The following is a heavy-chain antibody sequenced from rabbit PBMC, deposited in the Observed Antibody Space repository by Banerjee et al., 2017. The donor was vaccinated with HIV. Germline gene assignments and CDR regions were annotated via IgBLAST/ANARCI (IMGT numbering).Heavy chain of an antibody. J-gene: IGHJ4*01. V-gene: IGHV1S45*01. CDR3: ARGGVIAGYGGYGYAAEL. CDR1: GFDFSSYYM. D-gene: IGHD6-1*01. Sequence: QEQLKETGGGLVQPGGSLTLSCKASGFDFSSYYMNWVRQAPGKGLEWIGRIYAGKGSSDYANWVNGRFTISKTSSTTVTLQMTSLTAADTATYFCARGGVIAGYGGYGYAAELWGQGTLVTVS. CDR2: IYAGKGSS.